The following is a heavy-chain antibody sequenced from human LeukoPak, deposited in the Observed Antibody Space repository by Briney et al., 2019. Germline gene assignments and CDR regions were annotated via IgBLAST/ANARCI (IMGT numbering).Heavy chain of an antibody. J-gene: IGHJ4*02. CDR3: ARRYYYNVGSFHFDF. V-gene: IGHV4-34*01. CDR1: GGPFSGYF. Sequence: SETLSLTCAVSGGPFSGYFWSWIRQSSGKGLEWIGEIHNSGTTNYNPSLNSRVTISEDTSKNQFYLNLSSVTAADTAVYYCARRYYYNVGSFHFDFWGQGTLVTVSS. D-gene: IGHD2/OR15-2a*01. CDR2: IHNSGTT.